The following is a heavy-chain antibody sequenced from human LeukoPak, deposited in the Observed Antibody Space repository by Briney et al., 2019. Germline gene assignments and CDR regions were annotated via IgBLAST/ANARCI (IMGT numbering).Heavy chain of an antibody. CDR3: ARDGLGYCSGGSCYSEPYGMDV. V-gene: IGHV4-59*01. CDR1: GGSIRSYY. Sequence: PSETLSLTCTVSGGSIRSYYWSWIRQTPGKGLEWIGYIDYSGSTNYNPSLKSRVTISVDTSKNQFSLKLSSVTAADTAVYYCARDGLGYCSGGSCYSEPYGMDVWGQGTTVTVSS. D-gene: IGHD2-15*01. CDR2: IDYSGST. J-gene: IGHJ6*02.